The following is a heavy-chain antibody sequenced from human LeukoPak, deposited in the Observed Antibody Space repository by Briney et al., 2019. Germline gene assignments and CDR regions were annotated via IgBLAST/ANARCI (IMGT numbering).Heavy chain of an antibody. D-gene: IGHD6-25*01. CDR2: IFYGGNT. Sequence: PSETLSLTCTVSGGSISSRTFYWGWVRQPPGKGLEWIGSIFYGGNTYYKPSLKSRVTISVDTSKNQFSLKLSSVTATDTAVYYCARHPVDQRPRNYYGMDFWGQGTTVTVSS. V-gene: IGHV4-39*01. CDR1: GGSISSRTFY. CDR3: ARHPVDQRPRNYYGMDF. J-gene: IGHJ6*02.